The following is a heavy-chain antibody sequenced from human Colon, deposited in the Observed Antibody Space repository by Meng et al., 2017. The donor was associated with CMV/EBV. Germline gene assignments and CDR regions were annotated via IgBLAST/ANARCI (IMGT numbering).Heavy chain of an antibody. D-gene: IGHD3-10*01. J-gene: IGHJ4*02. V-gene: IGHV3-74*01. Sequence: GESLKISCAASGFTFSRKWMHWVRQDPGKGLLWVSCINTDGSVTRYADSVKGRFTISRDNAKNTVHLQMSSLRAEDTAVYYCVKELRDWRPLDYWGQGTLVTVSS. CDR2: INTDGSVT. CDR3: VKELRDWRPLDY. CDR1: GFTFSRKW.